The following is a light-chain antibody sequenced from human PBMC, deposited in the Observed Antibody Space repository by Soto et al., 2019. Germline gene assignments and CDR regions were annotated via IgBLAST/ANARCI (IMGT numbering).Light chain of an antibody. V-gene: IGKV1-8*01. J-gene: IGKJ1*01. CDR1: QGISSY. Sequence: AIGMTQSPSSFSASTGDRFAVTCRASQGISSYLAWYQQKPGKAPKLLIYKTSTLESGVPSRFSGSGSGTEFTLTISSLQPDDFATYYCQHYNTYSQTFGQGTRWIS. CDR2: KTS. CDR3: QHYNTYSQT.